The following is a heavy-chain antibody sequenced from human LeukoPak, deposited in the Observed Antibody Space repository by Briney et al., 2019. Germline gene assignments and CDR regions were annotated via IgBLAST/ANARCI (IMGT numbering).Heavy chain of an antibody. V-gene: IGHV4-39*01. CDR3: AKSGGYGLTDY. CDR2: IYSSGST. Sequence: PSETLSLTCNVSGVSISSSSYYWGWIRQPPGKGLEWIGSIYSSGSTYYNSSLKSRITISIDTSKNQVSLKMSSVTAADTAVYYCAKSGGYGLTDYWGQGTLVTVSS. CDR1: GVSISSSSYY. D-gene: IGHD6-25*01. J-gene: IGHJ4*01.